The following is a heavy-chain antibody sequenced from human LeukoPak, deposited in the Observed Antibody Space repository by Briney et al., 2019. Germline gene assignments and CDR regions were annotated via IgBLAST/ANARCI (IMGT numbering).Heavy chain of an antibody. CDR2: INPNSGGT. V-gene: IGHV1-2*06. CDR1: GYTFTGYY. CDR3: ARRESGIAAAGTDY. J-gene: IGHJ4*02. D-gene: IGHD6-13*01. Sequence: GASVKVSCKASGYTFTGYYMHWVRPAPGQGLEWMGRINPNSGGTNYAQKFQGRVTKTRDTAISTAYMELSRLRSDDTAVYYCARRESGIAAAGTDYWGQGTLVTVSS.